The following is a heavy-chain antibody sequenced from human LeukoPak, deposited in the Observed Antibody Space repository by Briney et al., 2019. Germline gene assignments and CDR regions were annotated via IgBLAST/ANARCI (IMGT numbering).Heavy chain of an antibody. V-gene: IGHV3-33*01. Sequence: GRSLRLSCAASGFTFSTYGMHWVRQAPGKGLEWVAVIWYDGSNKYYADSVKGRFTISRDNSKNTLSLQMNSLRAEDTAVYYCARSVGPFDIWGQGTMATVSS. CDR1: GFTFSTYG. CDR3: ARSVGPFDI. J-gene: IGHJ3*02. CDR2: IWYDGSNK.